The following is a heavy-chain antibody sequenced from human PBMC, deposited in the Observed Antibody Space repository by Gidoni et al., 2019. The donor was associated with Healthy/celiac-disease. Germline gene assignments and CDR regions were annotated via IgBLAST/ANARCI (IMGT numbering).Heavy chain of an antibody. Sequence: EVQLVESGGGLVQPGGSLRLSCAASGFTVSSNYMSWVRQAPGKGLEWVSVIYSGGSTYYADSVKGRFTISRDNSKNTLYLQMNSLRAEDTAVYYCARDSYYYDSSGYSAADYWGQGTLVTVSS. D-gene: IGHD3-22*01. V-gene: IGHV3-66*01. J-gene: IGHJ4*02. CDR2: IYSGGST. CDR3: ARDSYYYDSSGYSAADY. CDR1: GFTVSSNY.